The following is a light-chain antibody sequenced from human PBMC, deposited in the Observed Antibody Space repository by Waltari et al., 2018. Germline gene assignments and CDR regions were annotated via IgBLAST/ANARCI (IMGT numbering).Light chain of an antibody. CDR3: AAWDDSLSGLV. Sequence: QSVLTQPPSVSEAPRQRVTISCSGSSPNIAINAVNWYQQLPGKAPKLLIYYDDLLPSGVSDRFSGSKSGTSASLAISGLQSEDEADYYCAAWDDSLSGLVFGGGTKLTVL. V-gene: IGLV1-36*01. J-gene: IGLJ2*01. CDR2: YDD. CDR1: SPNIAINA.